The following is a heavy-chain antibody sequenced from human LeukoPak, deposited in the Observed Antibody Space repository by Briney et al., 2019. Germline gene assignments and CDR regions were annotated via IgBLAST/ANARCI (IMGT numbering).Heavy chain of an antibody. D-gene: IGHD4-17*01. CDR2: MNPNSGNT. V-gene: IGHV1-8*01. Sequence: ASVKVSCKASGYAFTSYDINWVRQATGQGLEWMGWMNPNSGNTGYAQKFQGRVTMTRNTSISTTYMELSSLRSEDTAVYYCARSPYGDYWFDPWGQGTLVTVSS. CDR1: GYAFTSYD. CDR3: ARSPYGDYWFDP. J-gene: IGHJ5*02.